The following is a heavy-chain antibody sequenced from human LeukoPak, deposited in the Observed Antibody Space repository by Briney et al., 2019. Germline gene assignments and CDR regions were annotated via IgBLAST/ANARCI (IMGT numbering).Heavy chain of an antibody. CDR1: GYSISRGNY. CDR2: IYHSGST. CDR3: ARIRSYRDSSGWYRVFDY. J-gene: IGHJ4*02. Sequence: PSETLSLTCTVSGYSISRGNYWGWIRQPPGKGLEWFGSIYHSGSTNYNPSLKSRVTISIDTSKNQFSLKLSSVTAADTAVYYCARIRSYRDSSGWYRVFDYWGQGTLVTVSS. V-gene: IGHV4-38-2*02. D-gene: IGHD6-19*01.